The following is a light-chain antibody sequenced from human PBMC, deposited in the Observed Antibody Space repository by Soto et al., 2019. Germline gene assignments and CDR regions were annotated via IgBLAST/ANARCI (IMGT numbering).Light chain of an antibody. CDR1: QSVGQS. V-gene: IGKV3-20*01. J-gene: IGKJ1*01. CDR3: QQYGGSPRT. CDR2: GAS. Sequence: EGVLTQSPGAPSLSRGGRATLSCRASQSVGQSLAWYQQRPGQAPRLLISGASTRATGIPDRISGSGSGTDFTLTISRLEPEDFAVYYCQQYGGSPRTFGQGTKVDIK.